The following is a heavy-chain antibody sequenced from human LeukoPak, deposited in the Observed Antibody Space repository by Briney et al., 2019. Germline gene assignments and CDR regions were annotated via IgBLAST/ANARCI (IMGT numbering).Heavy chain of an antibody. CDR1: GFTFSSYW. CDR3: AKDMEGSVADYFDY. CDR2: IKQDGSEK. Sequence: PGGSLRLSCAASGFTFSSYWMSWVRQAPGKGLEWVANIKQDGSEKYYVDSVKGRFTISRDNAKNSLYLQMNSLRAEDTAVYYCAKDMEGSVADYFDYWGQGTLVTVSS. V-gene: IGHV3-7*01. J-gene: IGHJ4*02. D-gene: IGHD3-10*01.